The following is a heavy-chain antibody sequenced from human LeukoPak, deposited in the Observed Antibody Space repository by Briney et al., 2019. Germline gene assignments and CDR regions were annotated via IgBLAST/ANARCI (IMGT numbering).Heavy chain of an antibody. Sequence: PGGSLRLSCAASGFTVSSNYMSWVRQAPGKGLEWVSVIYSGGSTYYADSVKGRFTISRDNSKNTLYLQMNSLRAEDTAVYYCAKGGIAVAGTFFDYWGQGTLVTVSS. J-gene: IGHJ4*02. CDR1: GFTVSSNY. V-gene: IGHV3-66*02. D-gene: IGHD6-19*01. CDR2: IYSGGST. CDR3: AKGGIAVAGTFFDY.